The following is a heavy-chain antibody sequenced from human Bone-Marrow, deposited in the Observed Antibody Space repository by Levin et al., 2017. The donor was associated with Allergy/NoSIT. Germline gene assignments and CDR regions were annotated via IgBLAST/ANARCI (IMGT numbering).Heavy chain of an antibody. D-gene: IGHD4/OR15-4a*01. CDR3: ARDARPTRAQTNWFDP. CDR2: ISYDGSNK. CDR1: GFTFSSYA. J-gene: IGHJ5*02. V-gene: IGHV3-30*04. Sequence: PGGSLRLSCAASGFTFSSYAMHWVRQAPGKGLEWVAVISYDGSNKYYADSVKGRFTISRDNSKNTLYLQMNSLRAEDTAVYYCARDARPTRAQTNWFDPWGQGTLVTVSS.